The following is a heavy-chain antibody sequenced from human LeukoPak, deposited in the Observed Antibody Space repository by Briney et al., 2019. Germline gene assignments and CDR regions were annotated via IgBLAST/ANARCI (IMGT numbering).Heavy chain of an antibody. CDR1: GFTFSSYA. CDR2: INHSGST. Sequence: KPGGSLRLSCAASGFTFSSYAMSWIRQPPGKGLEWIGEINHSGSTNYNPSLKSRVTISVDTSKNQFSLKLSSVTAADTAVYYCVGYCSSTSCPWGQGTLVTVSS. D-gene: IGHD2-2*01. J-gene: IGHJ5*02. V-gene: IGHV4-34*08. CDR3: VGYCSSTSCP.